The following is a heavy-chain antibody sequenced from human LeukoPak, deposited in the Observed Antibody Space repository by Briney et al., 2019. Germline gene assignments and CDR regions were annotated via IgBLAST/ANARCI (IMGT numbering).Heavy chain of an antibody. CDR3: ARGAPITMVRGPLGY. D-gene: IGHD3-10*01. CDR1: GGTFSSYA. CDR2: ISAYNGNT. J-gene: IGHJ4*02. V-gene: IGHV1-18*01. Sequence: ASVKVSCKASGGTFSSYAISWVRQAPGQGLEWMGWISAYNGNTNYAQKLQGRVTMTTDTSTSTAYMELRSLRSDDTAVYYCARGAPITMVRGPLGYWGQGTLVTVSS.